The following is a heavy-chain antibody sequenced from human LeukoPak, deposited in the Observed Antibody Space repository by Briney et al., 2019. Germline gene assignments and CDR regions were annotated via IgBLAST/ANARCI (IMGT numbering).Heavy chain of an antibody. CDR1: GGTFSSYA. V-gene: IGHV1-69*04. Sequence: GASVTVSCKASGGTFSSYAISWVRQAPGQGLEWMGRIIPILGIANYAQKFQGRVTITADKSTSTAYMELSSLRSEDTAVYYCALFRSIAAAGTGLVRYFDLWGRGTLVTVSS. CDR2: IIPILGIA. J-gene: IGHJ2*01. CDR3: ALFRSIAAAGTGLVRYFDL. D-gene: IGHD6-13*01.